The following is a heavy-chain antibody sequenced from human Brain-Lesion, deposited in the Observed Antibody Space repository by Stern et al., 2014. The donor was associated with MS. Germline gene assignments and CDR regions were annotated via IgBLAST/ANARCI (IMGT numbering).Heavy chain of an antibody. J-gene: IGHJ3*02. D-gene: IGHD1-14*01. CDR1: GGPISSSNS. CDR2: CYHRGGT. Sequence: AQLVESGPGLVKPSGTLSLTCAVSGGPISSSNSWSWVPQSPGKGPQRIGECYHRGGTKYSPSFESRVIISVDKSKNQFSLKVSYVTAADTAVYYCARELPDLNAFDIWGQGTMVTVSS. CDR3: ARELPDLNAFDI. V-gene: IGHV4-4*02.